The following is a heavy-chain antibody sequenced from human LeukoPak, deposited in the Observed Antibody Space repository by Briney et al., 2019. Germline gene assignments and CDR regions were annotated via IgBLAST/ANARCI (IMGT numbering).Heavy chain of an antibody. Sequence: SETLSLTCAVYGGSFSGYYWSWIRQPPGKGLEWIGSIYYSGSTYYNPSLKSRVTISVDTSKNQFSLKLSSVTAADTAVYYCARGRVAASNFDYWGQGTLVTVSS. CDR1: GGSFSGYY. CDR2: IYYSGST. D-gene: IGHD2-15*01. V-gene: IGHV4-34*01. CDR3: ARGRVAASNFDY. J-gene: IGHJ4*02.